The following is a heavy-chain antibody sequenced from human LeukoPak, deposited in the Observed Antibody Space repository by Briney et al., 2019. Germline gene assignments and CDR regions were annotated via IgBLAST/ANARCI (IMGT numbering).Heavy chain of an antibody. V-gene: IGHV4-4*07. CDR1: GGSISSYY. J-gene: IGHJ5*02. D-gene: IGHD2-2*01. CDR2: IYTSGST. Sequence: SETLSLTCTVSGGSISSYYWSWIRQPAGKGLEWIGRIYTSGSTNYNPSLKSRVTMSVDTSKNQFSLKLSSVTAADTAVYYCARDRGVVPAAMGNWFDPWGQGTLVTVSS. CDR3: ARDRGVVPAAMGNWFDP.